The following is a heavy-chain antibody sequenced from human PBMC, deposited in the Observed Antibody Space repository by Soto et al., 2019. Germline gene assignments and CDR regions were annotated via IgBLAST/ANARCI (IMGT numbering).Heavy chain of an antibody. CDR1: GYTFTSYY. D-gene: IGHD4-17*01. J-gene: IGHJ6*02. V-gene: IGHV1-46*01. Sequence: QVQLVQSGAEVKKPGASVKVSCKASGYTFTSYYMHWVRQAPGQGLEWMGIINPSGGSTSYAQKFQGRVTMTRDTSTSTVYMELSSLRSEDTAVYYCARAPYGDYTNYYYGMDVWCQGTTVTVSS. CDR2: INPSGGST. CDR3: ARAPYGDYTNYYYGMDV.